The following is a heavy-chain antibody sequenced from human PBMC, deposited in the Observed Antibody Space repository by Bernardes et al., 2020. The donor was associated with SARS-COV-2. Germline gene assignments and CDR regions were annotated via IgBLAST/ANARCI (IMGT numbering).Heavy chain of an antibody. Sequence: GSPRLSNAASWFTGSSNYMSWVLPAAGKGLEWVSVIYSGGSTYYADSVKGRFTISRDNSKNTLYLQMNSLRAEDTAVYYCARDSGSYFAFDIWGQGTMVTVSS. V-gene: IGHV3-53*01. D-gene: IGHD1-26*01. J-gene: IGHJ3*02. CDR2: IYSGGST. CDR1: WFTGSSNY. CDR3: ARDSGSYFAFDI.